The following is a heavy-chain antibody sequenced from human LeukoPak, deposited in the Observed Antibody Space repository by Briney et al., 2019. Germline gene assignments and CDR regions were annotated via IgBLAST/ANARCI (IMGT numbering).Heavy chain of an antibody. V-gene: IGHV3-48*03. CDR2: ISSSGSTI. Sequence: GGSLRLSCAASGFTFSSYEMNWVHQAPGKGLEWVSYISSSGSTIYYADSVKGRFTISRDNAKNSLYLQMNSLRAEDTAVYYCARGWAGDFWSGYSYYYYYYGMDVWGQGTTVTVSS. CDR3: ARGWAGDFWSGYSYYYYYYGMDV. D-gene: IGHD3-3*01. CDR1: GFTFSSYE. J-gene: IGHJ6*02.